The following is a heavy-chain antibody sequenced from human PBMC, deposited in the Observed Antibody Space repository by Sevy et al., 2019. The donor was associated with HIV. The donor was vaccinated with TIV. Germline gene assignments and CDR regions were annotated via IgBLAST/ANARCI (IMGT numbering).Heavy chain of an antibody. J-gene: IGHJ6*02. CDR1: GFTLTNEF. CDR3: AGVGYCRGGTYFSGFYYGMDV. V-gene: IGHV3-53*01. Sequence: GGSLRLSCAVSGFTLTNEFFSWVRQAPGKGLEWVAVVYSGGATYYADFVKGRFTISRDKSKNTLYLQMKSLRAEDTAGFYGAGVGYCRGGTYFSGFYYGMDVWGQGTTVTVSS. CDR2: VYSGGAT. D-gene: IGHD2-15*01.